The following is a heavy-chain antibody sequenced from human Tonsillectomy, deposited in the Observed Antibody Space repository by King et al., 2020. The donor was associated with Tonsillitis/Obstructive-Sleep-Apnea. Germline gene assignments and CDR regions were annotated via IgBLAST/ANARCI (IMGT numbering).Heavy chain of an antibody. Sequence: VQLVESGGGLVKPGGSLRLSCAASGFTFSSYSMNWVRQAPGKGLEWVSSISSSSSYIYYADSVKGRFTISRDNAKNSLYLQMNSLRAEDTAVYYCARDPNSNGGPLDYWGQGTLVTVSS. V-gene: IGHV3-21*01. CDR2: ISSSSSYI. CDR1: GFTFSSYS. D-gene: IGHD4-11*01. J-gene: IGHJ4*02. CDR3: ARDPNSNGGPLDY.